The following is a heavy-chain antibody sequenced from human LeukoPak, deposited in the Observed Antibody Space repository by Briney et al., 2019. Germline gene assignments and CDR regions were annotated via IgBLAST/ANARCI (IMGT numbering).Heavy chain of an antibody. Sequence: SETLSLTCTVSGGSISSGGYYWSWIRQPPGKGLEWIGEINHSGSTNYNPSLKSRVTISVDTSKNQFSLKLSSVTAADTAVYYCARVRYCSSTSCPWGQGALVTVSS. V-gene: IGHV4-39*07. J-gene: IGHJ5*02. D-gene: IGHD2-2*01. CDR3: ARVRYCSSTSCP. CDR2: INHSGST. CDR1: GGSISSGGYY.